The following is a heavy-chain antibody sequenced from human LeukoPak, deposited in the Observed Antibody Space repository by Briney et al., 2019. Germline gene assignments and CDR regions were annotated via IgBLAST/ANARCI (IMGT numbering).Heavy chain of an antibody. CDR3: ASFAWSSSGRSFDY. J-gene: IGHJ4*02. CDR1: VGSISSSSYY. CDR2: IYYSGST. Sequence: SETLSLTCTVSVGSISSSSYYWGWIRQPPGKGLEWIGSIYYSGSTYYNPSLKSRVTISVDTSKNQFSLKLSSVTAADTAVYYCASFAWSSSGRSFDYWGQGTLVTVSS. D-gene: IGHD6-19*01. V-gene: IGHV4-39*01.